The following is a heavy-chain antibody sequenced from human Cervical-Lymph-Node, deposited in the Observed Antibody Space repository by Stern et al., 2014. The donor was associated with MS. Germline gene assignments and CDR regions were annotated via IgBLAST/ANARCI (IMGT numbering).Heavy chain of an antibody. V-gene: IGHV1-3*01. CDR1: GYSFTTYA. Sequence: VQLVQSGAEVKKPRASVQVSCKASGYSFTTYAMHWVRQAPGQRLEWMGWINGGNCNSKYSQKCQGIITITTDTCANTAYMELSSLRSEDTAVYYCARGVDTGCYFRSYYGLDVWGQGTTVTVSS. CDR2: INGGNCNS. D-gene: IGHD1-26*01. J-gene: IGHJ6*02. CDR3: ARGVDTGCYFRSYYGLDV.